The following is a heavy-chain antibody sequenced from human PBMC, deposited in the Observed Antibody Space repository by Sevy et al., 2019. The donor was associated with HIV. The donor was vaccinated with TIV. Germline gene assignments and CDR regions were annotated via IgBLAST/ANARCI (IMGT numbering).Heavy chain of an antibody. CDR2: IYYTGST. J-gene: IGHJ2*01. V-gene: IGHV4-59*01. D-gene: IGHD3-22*01. Sequence: SETLSLTCTVSGDSISSYYWSWIRQPPGKGLEWIGYIYYTGSTNYNPSLKSRVTLAVDMSKNHFSMKLSSVTAADTAVYYCASACYYDSSGYINWYFDHWGRGTLVTVSS. CDR1: GDSISSYY. CDR3: ASACYYDSSGYINWYFDH.